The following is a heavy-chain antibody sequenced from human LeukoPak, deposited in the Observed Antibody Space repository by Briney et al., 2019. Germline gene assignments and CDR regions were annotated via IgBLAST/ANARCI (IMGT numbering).Heavy chain of an antibody. J-gene: IGHJ6*03. D-gene: IGHD1-26*01. CDR1: GGSISSSSYY. CDR3: ARGGSYYYYYMDV. CDR2: IYTSGST. V-gene: IGHV4-61*02. Sequence: SETLSLTCTVSGGSISSSSYYWGWIRQPAGKGLEWIGRIYTSGSTNYNPSLKSRVTISVDTSKNQFSLKLSSVTAADTAVYYCARGGSYYYYYMDVWGKGTTVTISS.